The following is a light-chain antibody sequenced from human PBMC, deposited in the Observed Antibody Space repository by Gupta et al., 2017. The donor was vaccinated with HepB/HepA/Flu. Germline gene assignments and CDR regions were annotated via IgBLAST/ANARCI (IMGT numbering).Light chain of an antibody. V-gene: IGKV3-15*01. Sequence: IVMTQSPAILSVSPREGATLSCRASQSISSNLAWYQQKPGQAPRLLISGASTRATGIPARFSGSGSGTEFTLTISSLQSEDFAIYYCQQYNNWPPGTFGQGTKVEIK. CDR1: QSISSN. CDR2: GAS. J-gene: IGKJ1*01. CDR3: QQYNNWPPGT.